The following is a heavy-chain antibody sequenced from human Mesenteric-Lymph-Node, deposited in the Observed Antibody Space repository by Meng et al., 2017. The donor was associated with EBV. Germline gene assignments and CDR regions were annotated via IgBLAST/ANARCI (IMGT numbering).Heavy chain of an antibody. CDR2: VFHIGST. CDR1: GGSISGNNW. D-gene: IGHD1-7*01. V-gene: IGHV4-4*02. CDR3: ARVSEISGTWLDC. Sequence: QVQRQESGPGLVTPSVTLSLTFAVSGGSISGNNWWSWIRQHPGKGLEWIGEVFHIGSTNYNPSLKSRVTISLDKSKNQFSLKRTSLTAADTAVYFCARVSEISGTWLDCWGQGTLVTVSS. J-gene: IGHJ1*01.